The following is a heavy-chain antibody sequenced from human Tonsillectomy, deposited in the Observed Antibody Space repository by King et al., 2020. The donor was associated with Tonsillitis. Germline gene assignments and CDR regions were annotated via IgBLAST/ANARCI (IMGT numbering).Heavy chain of an antibody. J-gene: IGHJ3*02. CDR2: LNLNGGSA. CDR1: GFTFDGYA. Sequence: VQLVESGGTVIQPGRSLRLSCAASGFTFDGYAMNWVRQAPGKGLEWVAGLNLNGGSAVYTDSVKGRFTISRDNVKNTLYLQMNSLRAEDTALYYCARYKYYDSLAGGLHDAFVMWGQGTMLSVSS. CDR3: ARYKYYDSLAGGLHDAFVM. D-gene: IGHD3-16*01. V-gene: IGHV3-20*04.